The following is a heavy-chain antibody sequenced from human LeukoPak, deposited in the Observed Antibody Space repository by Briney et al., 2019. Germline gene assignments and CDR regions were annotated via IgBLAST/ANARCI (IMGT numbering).Heavy chain of an antibody. J-gene: IGHJ4*02. D-gene: IGHD5-18*01. Sequence: ESLKISRKGSGYNLHSYWIGWVRQRPGKGLESMGIIYPGGSDTRYSLSFQGQVTISASTSISTAYLQRCSLKASDTAMYYCARVDTAMVTTLGYFDYGGQGTLVTVSS. CDR1: GYNLHSYW. CDR2: IYPGGSDT. V-gene: IGHV5-51*01. CDR3: ARVDTAMVTTLGYFDY.